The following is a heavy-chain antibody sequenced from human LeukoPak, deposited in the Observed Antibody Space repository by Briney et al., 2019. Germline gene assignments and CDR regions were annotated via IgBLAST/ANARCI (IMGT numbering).Heavy chain of an antibody. Sequence: GASVKVSCKASGGTFSSYAISWVRQAPGQGLGWMGRIIPIFGTANYAQKFQGRVTITTDESTSTAYMELSSLRSEDTAVYYCARVFNHYDSSGYLDYWGQGTLVTVSS. CDR3: ARVFNHYDSSGYLDY. D-gene: IGHD3-22*01. CDR2: IIPIFGTA. CDR1: GGTFSSYA. J-gene: IGHJ4*02. V-gene: IGHV1-69*05.